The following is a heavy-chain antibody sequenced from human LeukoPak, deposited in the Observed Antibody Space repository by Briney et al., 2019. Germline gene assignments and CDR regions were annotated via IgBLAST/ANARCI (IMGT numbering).Heavy chain of an antibody. J-gene: IGHJ5*02. D-gene: IGHD3-3*01. Sequence: SETLSLTRTVSGGSISSSSYYWGWIRRPPGKGLEWIGSIYYSGSTYYNPSLKSRVTISVDTSKNQFSLKLSSVTAADTAVYYCARTYDFNWFDPWGQGTLVTVSS. CDR3: ARTYDFNWFDP. CDR2: IYYSGST. CDR1: GGSISSSSYY. V-gene: IGHV4-39*07.